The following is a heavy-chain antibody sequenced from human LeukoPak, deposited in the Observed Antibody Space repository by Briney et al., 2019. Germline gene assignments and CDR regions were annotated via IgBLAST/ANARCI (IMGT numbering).Heavy chain of an antibody. CDR2: IYHSGST. V-gene: IGHV4-38-2*02. Sequence: SETLSLTCTVSGYSISSGYYWGWLRPPPGKGLEWIGSIYHSGSTYYNPSLKSRVTISVDTSKNQFSLKLSSVTAADTAVYYCARFLWGTSGWYILDYWGQGTLVTVSS. J-gene: IGHJ4*02. D-gene: IGHD6-19*01. CDR1: GYSISSGYY. CDR3: ARFLWGTSGWYILDY.